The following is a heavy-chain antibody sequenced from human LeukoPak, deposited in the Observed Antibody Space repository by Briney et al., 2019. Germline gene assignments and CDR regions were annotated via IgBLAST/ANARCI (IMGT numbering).Heavy chain of an antibody. CDR1: GGSVSSGTYY. J-gene: IGHJ6*03. CDR3: ARDEDNSGRYYYYMDV. V-gene: IGHV4-61*01. Sequence: SETLSLTCTVSGGSVSSGTYYWNWIRRPPGKGLEWIGYIYYSGSTNYNPSLKSRATISIGGSKNQFSLKLSYVTAADTAVYYCARDEDNSGRYYYYMDVWGKGTTVTVSS. D-gene: IGHD3-22*01. CDR2: IYYSGST.